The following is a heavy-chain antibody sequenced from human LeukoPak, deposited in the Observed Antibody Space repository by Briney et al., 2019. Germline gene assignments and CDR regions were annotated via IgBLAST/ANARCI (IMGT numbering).Heavy chain of an antibody. V-gene: IGHV3-53*01. CDR1: GFTVSSNY. CDR3: AKDSGSTVEYYFDY. D-gene: IGHD5-24*01. CDR2: IYSGGST. Sequence: GGSLRLSCAASGFTVSSNYMSWVRQAPGKGLEWVSVIYSGGSTYYADSVKGRFTISRHNSKNTLYLQMNSLRAEDTAVYYCAKDSGSTVEYYFDYWGQGTLVTVSS. J-gene: IGHJ4*02.